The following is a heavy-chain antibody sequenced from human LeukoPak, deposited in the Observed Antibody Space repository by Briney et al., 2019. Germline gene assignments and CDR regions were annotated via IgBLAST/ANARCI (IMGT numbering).Heavy chain of an antibody. J-gene: IGHJ3*02. V-gene: IGHV4-4*07. D-gene: IGHD3-3*01. CDR3: ARVYMGRGYYDFWSGYPDAFDI. CDR1: GGSISSYY. Sequence: SETLSLTCTVSGGSISSYYWSWIRQPAGKGLEWIGRIYTSGSTNYNPSLKSRVTISVDTSKNQFSLKLSSVTAADTAVYYCARVYMGRGYYDFWSGYPDAFDIWGQGTMVTVSS. CDR2: IYTSGST.